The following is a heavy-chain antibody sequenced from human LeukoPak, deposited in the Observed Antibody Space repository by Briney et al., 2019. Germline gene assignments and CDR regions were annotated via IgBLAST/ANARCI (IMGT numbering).Heavy chain of an antibody. CDR2: ISSSSSYI. J-gene: IGHJ3*02. CDR1: GFTFSSYS. D-gene: IGHD3-22*01. V-gene: IGHV3-21*01. Sequence: GGSLRLSCAASGFTFSSYSMNWVRQAPGKGLEWVSCISSSSSYIYNADSVNDRFTISRDNAKNSLYLQMNSLRAEDTAVYYCARGQWFHDAFDIWGQGTMVTVSS. CDR3: ARGQWFHDAFDI.